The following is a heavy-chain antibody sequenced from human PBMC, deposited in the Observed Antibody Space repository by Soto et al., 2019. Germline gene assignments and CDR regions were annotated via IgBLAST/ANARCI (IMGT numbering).Heavy chain of an antibody. Sequence: EVQLVESGGGLFQPGGSLRLSCAASGFTFNKYWIHWVRQAPGTGLVWVSRIKYDATSTNYADSVKGRFSIPRDNAQNTVHLQMSSLRGDDTAVYYCVRGALGSYYFDYWGQGTLVTVSS. J-gene: IGHJ4*02. CDR2: IKYDATST. CDR3: VRGALGSYYFDY. CDR1: GFTFNKYW. V-gene: IGHV3-74*01. D-gene: IGHD3-16*01.